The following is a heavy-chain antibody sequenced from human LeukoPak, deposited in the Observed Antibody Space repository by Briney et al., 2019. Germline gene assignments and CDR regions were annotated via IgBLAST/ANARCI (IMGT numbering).Heavy chain of an antibody. CDR3: ARLPYYYDGVSPFDY. J-gene: IGHJ4*02. V-gene: IGHV5-51*01. CDR1: GYSFTSYW. Sequence: GESLKISCKGSGYSFTSYWIGWVRPMPGKGLEWMGIIYPGDSDTRYSPSFQGQVTISADKSISTAYLQWSSLKASDTAMYYCARLPYYYDGVSPFDYWGQGTLVTVSS. D-gene: IGHD3-22*01. CDR2: IYPGDSDT.